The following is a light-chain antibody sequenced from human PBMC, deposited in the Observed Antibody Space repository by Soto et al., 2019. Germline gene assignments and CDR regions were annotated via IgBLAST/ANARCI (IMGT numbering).Light chain of an antibody. V-gene: IGKV3-20*01. CDR2: GAS. Sequence: EIVLTQSPGTLSLSPGERATLSCRASQSVSSSYLAWYQQKPGQAPRLLIYGASSRATGIPDRFSGSGSGTDFTLTISRLDPEDFAVYYCQQYGRSSRTVGPGTKVDIK. CDR3: QQYGRSSRT. CDR1: QSVSSSY. J-gene: IGKJ3*01.